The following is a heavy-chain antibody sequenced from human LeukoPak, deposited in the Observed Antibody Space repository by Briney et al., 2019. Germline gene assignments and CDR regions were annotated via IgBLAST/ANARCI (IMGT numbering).Heavy chain of an antibody. V-gene: IGHV5-51*01. CDR3: ARSPRGVAAARSWFDP. CDR1: GYSFTSYW. CDR2: IYPGDSDT. Sequence: GSSLKISCKGSGYSFTSYWIGWVRQMPGKGLEWMGIIYPGDSDTRYSPSFQGQVTISADNSISTAYLQWSSLKASDTAMYYCARSPRGVAAARSWFDPWGQGTLVTVSS. D-gene: IGHD2-2*01. J-gene: IGHJ5*02.